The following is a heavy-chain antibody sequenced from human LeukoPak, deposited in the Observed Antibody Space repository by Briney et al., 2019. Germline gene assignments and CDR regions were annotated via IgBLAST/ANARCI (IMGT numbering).Heavy chain of an antibody. Sequence: SETLSLTCTVSGGSISTYYWSWIRQPPGKGLEWIGYTYYSGSTYYNPSLKSRATISVDTSKNQFSLKLTSVTAADTAVYYCARPYYYDSRIDPWGQGTLVTVSS. J-gene: IGHJ5*02. V-gene: IGHV4-30-4*01. CDR3: ARPYYYDSRIDP. CDR1: GGSISTYY. CDR2: TYYSGST. D-gene: IGHD3-22*01.